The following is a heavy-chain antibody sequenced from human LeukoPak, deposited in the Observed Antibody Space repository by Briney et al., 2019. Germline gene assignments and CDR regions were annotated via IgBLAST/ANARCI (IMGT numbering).Heavy chain of an antibody. V-gene: IGHV3-66*01. Sequence: GGSLRLSCAASAFSVGSKYMTWVRQAPGKGLEWVSLIYSGGSTYYADSVKGRSTISRDNSKNTLYLQMNSLRAEDTAVYYCAKDSHTGAVRGVIKYYFDYWGQGTLVTVSS. D-gene: IGHD3-10*01. CDR2: IYSGGST. CDR3: AKDSHTGAVRGVIKYYFDY. CDR1: AFSVGSKY. J-gene: IGHJ4*02.